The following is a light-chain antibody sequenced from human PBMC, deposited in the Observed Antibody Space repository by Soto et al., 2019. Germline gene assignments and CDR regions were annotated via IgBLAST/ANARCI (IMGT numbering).Light chain of an antibody. CDR2: GNH. J-gene: IGLJ2*01. Sequence: QTVVTQPPSVSGAPGQRVIISCTGSSSNIGTGYDVNWYQQIPGTAPRLLIHGNHNPPSGVPERFSGSKSGASASLAIAELQAEDEADYYCQSYDNRLSTSVFGGGTKLTVL. V-gene: IGLV1-40*03. CDR1: SSNIGTGYD. CDR3: QSYDNRLSTSV.